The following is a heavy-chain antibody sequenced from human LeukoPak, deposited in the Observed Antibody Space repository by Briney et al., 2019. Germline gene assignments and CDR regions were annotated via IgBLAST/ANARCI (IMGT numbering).Heavy chain of an antibody. CDR1: GGSLSNYY. V-gene: IGHV4-59*01. CDR2: IYYSGST. D-gene: IGHD6-19*01. CDR3: ARGYSSGLYFDY. J-gene: IGHJ4*02. Sequence: SETLSLTCTVSGGSLSNYYWSWIRQPPGKGLEWIGFIYYSGSTNYNPSLKSRVTISVDTSKNQFSLKLSSVTAADTAVYYCARGYSSGLYFDYWGQGTLVTVSS.